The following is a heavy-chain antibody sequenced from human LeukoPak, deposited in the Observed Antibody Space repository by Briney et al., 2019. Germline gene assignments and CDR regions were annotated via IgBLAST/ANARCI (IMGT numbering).Heavy chain of an antibody. CDR3: ARRLRVYNILTGYYWGSFDY. D-gene: IGHD3-9*01. J-gene: IGHJ4*02. CDR2: IYPGDSDT. V-gene: IGHV5-51*01. CDR1: GYNFTNYW. Sequence: GESLKISCKGSGYNFTNYWIGWVRQMPGKGLEWMGIIYPGDSDTRYSPSFQGRVTISADKSISTAYLQWSSLKASDSAMYYCARRLRVYNILTGYYWGSFDYWGQGTLVTVSS.